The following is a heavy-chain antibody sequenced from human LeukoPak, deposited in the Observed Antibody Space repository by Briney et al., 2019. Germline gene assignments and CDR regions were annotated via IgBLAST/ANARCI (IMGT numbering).Heavy chain of an antibody. Sequence: GGSLRLSCAASGFTFSNYAMNWVRQAPGKGLEWVSGISGSGGSTYYADSVKGRFTISRDNSKKTLYLQMNSLRAEDTAVYYCARDGARLDIWGQGTLVFVSS. CDR3: ARDGARLDI. V-gene: IGHV3-23*01. CDR2: ISGSGGST. CDR1: GFTFSNYA. D-gene: IGHD4-11*01. J-gene: IGHJ3*02.